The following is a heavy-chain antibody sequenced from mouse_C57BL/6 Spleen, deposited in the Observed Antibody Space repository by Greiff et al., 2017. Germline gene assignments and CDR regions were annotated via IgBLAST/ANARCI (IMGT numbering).Heavy chain of an antibody. CDR1: GYSFTSYY. Sequence: VKLQESGPELVKPGASVKISCKASGYSFTSYYIHWVKQRPGQGLEWIGWIYPGSGNTKYNEKFKGKATRTADTSSCTAYMQLSSLTSEDSAVYYCASSYGKGWYFDVWGTGTTVTVSS. CDR2: IYPGSGNT. J-gene: IGHJ1*03. CDR3: ASSYGKGWYFDV. V-gene: IGHV1-66*01. D-gene: IGHD2-1*01.